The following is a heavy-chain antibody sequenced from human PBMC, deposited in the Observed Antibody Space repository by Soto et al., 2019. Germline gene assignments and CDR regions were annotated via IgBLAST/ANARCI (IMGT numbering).Heavy chain of an antibody. D-gene: IGHD2-15*01. Sequence: ASETLSLTCTVSGGSISSSSYYWGWIRQPPGKGLEWIASIYYSGSAYYNPSLKSRVTISVDTSKTHFSLKLSSVTAADTAIYYCARRRPCGGGSCHFDYWGQGTLVTVSS. CDR3: ARRRPCGGGSCHFDY. CDR2: IYYSGSA. V-gene: IGHV4-39*02. CDR1: GGSISSSSYY. J-gene: IGHJ4*02.